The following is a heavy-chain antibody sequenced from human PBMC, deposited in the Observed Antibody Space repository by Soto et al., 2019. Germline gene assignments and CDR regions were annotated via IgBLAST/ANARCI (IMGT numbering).Heavy chain of an antibody. Sequence: EVQLVESGGGVVQPGGSLRLSCAASGFTFSSYWMHWVRQAPGKGLVWVSRINSDGSSTSYADSVKGRFTISRDNAKNTLYLQMNSLRAEDTAVYYCASRMYSSRTFDYWGQGTLVTVSS. V-gene: IGHV3-74*01. CDR2: INSDGSST. D-gene: IGHD6-13*01. J-gene: IGHJ4*02. CDR3: ASRMYSSRTFDY. CDR1: GFTFSSYW.